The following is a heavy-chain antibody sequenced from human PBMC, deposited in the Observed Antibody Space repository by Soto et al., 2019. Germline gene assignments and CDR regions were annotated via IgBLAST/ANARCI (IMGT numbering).Heavy chain of an antibody. V-gene: IGHV3-74*01. CDR2: INSDGSST. Sequence: PGGSLRLSCAASGFTFSSYWMHWVRQGLGKGLVWVSRINSDGSSTSYADSVKGRFAISRDNAKNTLYLQMNSLRAEDTAVYYCARGNDIFTGYIDYWGQGTLVTVSS. J-gene: IGHJ4*02. CDR1: GFTFSSYW. D-gene: IGHD3-9*01. CDR3: ARGNDIFTGYIDY.